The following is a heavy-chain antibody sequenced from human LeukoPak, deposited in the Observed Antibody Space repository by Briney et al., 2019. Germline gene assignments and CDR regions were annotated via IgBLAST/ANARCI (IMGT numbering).Heavy chain of an antibody. CDR3: TTLSNDVLY. J-gene: IGHJ4*02. CDR2: MKSNRDGGTS. D-gene: IGHD4-11*01. V-gene: IGHV3-15*01. Sequence: GGSLRLSRAASGFTFHNAWMTWVRQAPGKGLEWVGRMKSNRDGGTSDYAAPVKGRFTIPRDDSKNTLYLHMNSLRAEDTAVYYCTTLSNDVLYWGQGTLVTVS. CDR1: GFTFHNAW.